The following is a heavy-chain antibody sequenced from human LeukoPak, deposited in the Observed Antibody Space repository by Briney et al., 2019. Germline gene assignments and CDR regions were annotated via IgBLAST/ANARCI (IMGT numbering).Heavy chain of an antibody. CDR2: ISSRSTTI. CDR1: VFSFSSYS. Sequence: GGSLRLSCAASVFSFSSYSMNWVRQAPGEGREWVLYISSRSTTIYYADSVRGRFTISRDNAKNSLSLQMNSLRDEDTAVYYCARDYDCSGGTCYSYYFDYWGQGTLVTVSS. CDR3: ARDYDCSGGTCYSYYFDY. J-gene: IGHJ4*02. V-gene: IGHV3-48*02. D-gene: IGHD2-15*01.